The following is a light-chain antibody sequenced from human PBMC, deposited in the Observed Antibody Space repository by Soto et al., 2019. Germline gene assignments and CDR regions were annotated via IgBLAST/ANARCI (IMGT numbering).Light chain of an antibody. V-gene: IGKV3-20*01. CDR3: QQYTGTPTT. Sequence: EIVMTQSPDTLSLSPGERATLSCRASHTVSSNYLAWCQQRPGQAPRLLIYGASTRAAGIPDRFSGSGSGTDFTLTITRLEPEDSAAYFCQQYTGTPTTFGQGTRLEIK. CDR2: GAS. CDR1: HTVSSNY. J-gene: IGKJ5*01.